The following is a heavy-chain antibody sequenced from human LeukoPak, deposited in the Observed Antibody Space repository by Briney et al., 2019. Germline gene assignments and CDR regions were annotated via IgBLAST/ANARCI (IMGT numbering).Heavy chain of an antibody. V-gene: IGHV3-30-3*01. CDR3: AKGSKRYLDY. Sequence: GGSLRLSCAASGFTFSSYAMHWVRQAPGKGLEWVAVISYDGSNKYYADSVKGRFTISRDNSKNTLYLQMNSLRAEDTAVYYCAKGSKRYLDYWGQGTLVTVSS. CDR2: ISYDGSNK. J-gene: IGHJ4*02. CDR1: GFTFSSYA.